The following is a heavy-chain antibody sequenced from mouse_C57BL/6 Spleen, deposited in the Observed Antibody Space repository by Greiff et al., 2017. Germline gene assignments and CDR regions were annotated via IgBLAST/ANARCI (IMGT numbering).Heavy chain of an antibody. J-gene: IGHJ3*01. CDR1: GYAFTNYL. CDR2: INPGSGGT. V-gene: IGHV1-54*01. CDR3: ARSRSSGYPAWFAY. Sequence: VKLQESGAELVRPGTSVKVSCKASGYAFTNYLIEWVKQRPGQGLEWIGVINPGSGGTNYNEKFKGKATLTADKSSSTAYMQLSSLTSEDSAVYFCARSRSSGYPAWFAYWGQGTLVTVSA. D-gene: IGHD3-2*02.